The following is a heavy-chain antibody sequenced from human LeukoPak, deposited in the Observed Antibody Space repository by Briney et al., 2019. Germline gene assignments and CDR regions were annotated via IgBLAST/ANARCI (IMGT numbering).Heavy chain of an antibody. CDR1: GYTLTELS. CDR2: FDPEDGET. CDR3: ATETLAPGGYYYYGMDV. D-gene: IGHD1-1*01. V-gene: IGHV1-24*01. Sequence: ASVRVSCKVSGYTLTELSMHWVRQAPGKGLEWMGGFDPEDGETIYAQKFQGRVTMTEDTSTDTAYMELSSLRSEDTAVYYCATETLAPGGYYYYGMDVWGQGTTVTVPS. J-gene: IGHJ6*02.